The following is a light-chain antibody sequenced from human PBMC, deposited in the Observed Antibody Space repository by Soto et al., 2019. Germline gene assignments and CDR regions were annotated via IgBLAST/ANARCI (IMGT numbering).Light chain of an antibody. V-gene: IGKV3-15*01. J-gene: IGKJ3*01. Sequence: EIVMTQSPATLSVSPGERATLSCRASQSVSSNLAWYQQKPGQAPRLLIYGASTRATGIPARFSGSGSGTEFTLTISSRQSEDFAVYYWQQYNNWPPFTFGPGTKVDSK. CDR2: GAS. CDR1: QSVSSN. CDR3: QQYNNWPPFT.